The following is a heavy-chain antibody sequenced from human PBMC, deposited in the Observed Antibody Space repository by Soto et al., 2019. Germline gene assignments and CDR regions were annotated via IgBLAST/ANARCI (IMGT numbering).Heavy chain of an antibody. Sequence: SETLSLTCTVSGGSISSGGYYWSWIRQHPGKGLEWIGYIYHSGTTYYNPSLKSRVTISVDTSKNQFSLKLTSVTAADTAVYYCARDKSGDYDYWGQGTLVTVSS. CDR1: GGSISSGGYY. V-gene: IGHV4-31*03. D-gene: IGHD4-17*01. CDR2: IYHSGTT. J-gene: IGHJ4*02. CDR3: ARDKSGDYDY.